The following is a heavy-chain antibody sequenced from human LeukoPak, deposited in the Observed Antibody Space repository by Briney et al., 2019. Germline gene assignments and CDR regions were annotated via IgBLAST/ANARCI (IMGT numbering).Heavy chain of an antibody. Sequence: SETLSLTCTVSGDSISSSNYDWGWIRQPPGKGLEWIGSIYYSGSTYHNPSLRSRVTISVDTPKNQFSLKLSSVTAADTAVYYCARHLAGFYGSGSYSAYNWFDPWGQGTLVTVSS. D-gene: IGHD3-10*01. CDR1: GDSISSSNYD. J-gene: IGHJ5*02. CDR3: ARHLAGFYGSGSYSAYNWFDP. CDR2: IYYSGST. V-gene: IGHV4-39*01.